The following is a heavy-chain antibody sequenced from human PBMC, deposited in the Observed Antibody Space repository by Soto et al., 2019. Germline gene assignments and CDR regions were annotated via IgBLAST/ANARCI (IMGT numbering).Heavy chain of an antibody. V-gene: IGHV1-69*01. D-gene: IGHD5-12*01. CDR2: IVPMFDTT. CDR3: TRHRGYSSGYCGQDF. Sequence: QVQLVQSGTEVKKPGSSVKVSCKASGGAFGSYAINWVRQAPGQGLEWMGGIVPMFDTTTYAQRFQGRVTVTADESTSTVYLELTRLRSEDTGMYYCTRHRGYSSGYCGQDFWVQGTLVTVSS. CDR1: GGAFGSYA. J-gene: IGHJ4*02.